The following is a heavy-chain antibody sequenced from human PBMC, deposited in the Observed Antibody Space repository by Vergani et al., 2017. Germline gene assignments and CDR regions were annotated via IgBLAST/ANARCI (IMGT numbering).Heavy chain of an antibody. CDR3: AGYDYVWVSYRYTAWFDP. J-gene: IGHJ5*02. D-gene: IGHD3-16*02. V-gene: IGHV4-59*01. CDR2: IYYSVST. Sequence: QVQLQESGPGLVKPPETLSLTCTVSGGSISSYYWSWIRQPPGKGLEWIGDIYYSVSTNYNPSLTSRVTISVDTSKNQFSMKLSSVTAADTAVYYCAGYDYVWVSYRYTAWFDPWGQGTLVTVSS. CDR1: GGSISSYY.